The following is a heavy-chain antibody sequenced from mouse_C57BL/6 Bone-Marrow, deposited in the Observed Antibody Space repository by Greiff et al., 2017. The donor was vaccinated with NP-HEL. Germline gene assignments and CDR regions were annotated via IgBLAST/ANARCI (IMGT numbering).Heavy chain of an antibody. CDR3: AGGSNWYYFDY. Sequence: QVQLQQSGAELVKPGASVKISCKASGYAFSSYWMNWVKQRPGKGLEWIGQIYPGDGDTNYNGKFKGKATLTADKSSSTAYMQLSSLTSEDSAVYFCAGGSNWYYFDYWGQGTTLTVSS. CDR2: IYPGDGDT. CDR1: GYAFSSYW. D-gene: IGHD2-5*01. V-gene: IGHV1-80*01. J-gene: IGHJ2*01.